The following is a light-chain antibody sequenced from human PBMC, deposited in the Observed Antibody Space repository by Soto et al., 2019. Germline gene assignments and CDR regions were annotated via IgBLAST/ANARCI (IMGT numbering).Light chain of an antibody. V-gene: IGKV1-39*01. CDR1: QSISSY. J-gene: IGKJ4*01. CDR2: AAS. Sequence: DIQMTQSPSSLSASVGDRVTITCRASQSISSYFNCYQQKPGKAPKLLIYAASSLQSGVPSRFSGSGSGTDFTLTISSLQHEEFATYDCQQSYSTPPLTFGGGTKVEIK. CDR3: QQSYSTPPLT.